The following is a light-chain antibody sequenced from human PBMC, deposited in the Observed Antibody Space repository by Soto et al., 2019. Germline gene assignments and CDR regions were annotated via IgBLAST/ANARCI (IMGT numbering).Light chain of an antibody. Sequence: IQLTQSPSSLSASVGDIVTITFRASQGISRYLAWYQQKPGRAPQLLISAASTLQSGVPSRFSGSGSGTHFTLTISCLQSEDFATYYCQQYYSYPFTFGQGTRLEIK. J-gene: IGKJ5*01. CDR3: QQYYSYPFT. CDR2: AAS. V-gene: IGKV1-9*01. CDR1: QGISRY.